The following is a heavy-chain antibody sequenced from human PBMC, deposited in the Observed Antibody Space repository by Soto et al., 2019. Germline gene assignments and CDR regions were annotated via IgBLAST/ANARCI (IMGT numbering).Heavy chain of an antibody. Sequence: EVQLLESGGGLVRPGGSLRLPFAASGFPFSTYPMPWVRQAPGKGLEWVSTISGLGAGTYYADSVKGRFTISRDNSKNTVYLQMDSLRAEDTAVYYCSSSRTGYYFDYWGQGTLVTVSS. CDR1: GFPFSTYP. CDR3: SSSRTGYYFDY. J-gene: IGHJ4*02. CDR2: ISGLGAGT. V-gene: IGHV3-23*01. D-gene: IGHD2-2*01.